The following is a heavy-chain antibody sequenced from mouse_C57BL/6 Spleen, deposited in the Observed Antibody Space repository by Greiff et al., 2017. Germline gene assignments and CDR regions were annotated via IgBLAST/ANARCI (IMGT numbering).Heavy chain of an antibody. D-gene: IGHD2-10*01. CDR1: GFNIKDDY. CDR2: IDPENGDT. J-gene: IGHJ4*01. CDR3: TTSYYGNLYAMDY. Sequence: EVQLQQSGAELVRPGASVKLSCTASGFNIKDDYMHWVKQRPEQGLEWIGWIDPENGDTEYASKFQGKATITADTSSNTAYLQLSSLTSEDTAVYYCTTSYYGNLYAMDYWGQGTSVTVSS. V-gene: IGHV14-4*01.